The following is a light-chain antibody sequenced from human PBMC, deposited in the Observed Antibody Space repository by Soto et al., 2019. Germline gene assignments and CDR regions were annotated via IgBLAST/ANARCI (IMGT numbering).Light chain of an antibody. Sequence: QSVLTQSPSASASLGVSVKLTCTLSSGYSTYAIAWHQQQPEKGPRYLMKLNSDGSHSKGDGIPDRFSGSSSGAERYLTISSLQSEDEADYHCQTWGTGIEVIFGGGTKLTVL. CDR3: QTWGTGIEVI. CDR2: LNSDGSH. CDR1: SGYSTYA. J-gene: IGLJ2*01. V-gene: IGLV4-69*01.